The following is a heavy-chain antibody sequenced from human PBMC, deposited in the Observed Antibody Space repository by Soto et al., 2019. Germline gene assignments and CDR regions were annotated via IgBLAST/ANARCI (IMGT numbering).Heavy chain of an antibody. D-gene: IGHD6-19*01. J-gene: IGHJ5*01. Sequence: EVQLVESGGGLVQPGGSLILSCAAYGFAFRTYWMSWIRQAPGKGLEWVANIKEDGSEKYYVDSVKGRFAISRDNAKNSLYLQMNSLRAEDTAVYYCARDGPGYTSGWYNSWGQGTLATVSS. V-gene: IGHV3-7*03. CDR2: IKEDGSEK. CDR1: GFAFRTYW. CDR3: ARDGPGYTSGWYNS.